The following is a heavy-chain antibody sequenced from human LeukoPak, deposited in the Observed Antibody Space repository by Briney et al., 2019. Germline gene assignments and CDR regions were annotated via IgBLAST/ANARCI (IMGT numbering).Heavy chain of an antibody. CDR3: AEARSLDIAVAGTVFDY. CDR1: GFTVSSNY. J-gene: IGHJ4*02. D-gene: IGHD6-19*01. Sequence: GGSLRLSCAASGFTVSSNYMGWVREAPGKGLEWVSDIYSGGDTYYADSAKCRFTISRDNSMNMIYLEMSSLKAEDTAVYYFAEARSLDIAVAGTVFDYWGQGTLVTVSS. CDR2: IYSGGDT. V-gene: IGHV3-66*01.